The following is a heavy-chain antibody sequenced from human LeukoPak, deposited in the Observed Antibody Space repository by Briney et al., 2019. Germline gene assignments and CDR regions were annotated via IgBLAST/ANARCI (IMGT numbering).Heavy chain of an antibody. D-gene: IGHD4-17*01. CDR3: ARDLVVNDYGDYDEKYGMDV. J-gene: IGHJ6*02. CDR2: ISSSISYI. CDR1: GFTFTSYS. Sequence: PGGSLRLSCAASGFTFTSYSMNCGRHAPGKGLEWVSSISSSISYIYYADSVKSRFTISRDNAKNSLYLPMNSLRAEDTAVYYCARDLVVNDYGDYDEKYGMDVWGQGTTVTVSS. V-gene: IGHV3-21*01.